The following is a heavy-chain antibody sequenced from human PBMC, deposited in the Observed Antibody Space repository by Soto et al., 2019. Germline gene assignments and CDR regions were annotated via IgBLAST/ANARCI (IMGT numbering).Heavy chain of an antibody. Sequence: ASVKVSCKASGYTFTSYDINWVRQATGQGLEWMGWMNPNSGNTGYAQKFQGRDTMTRNTSISTAYMELSSLRSEDTAVYYCARGDVLRYFDWLLSLDYWGQGTLVTVSS. V-gene: IGHV1-8*01. J-gene: IGHJ4*02. CDR3: ARGDVLRYFDWLLSLDY. CDR2: MNPNSGNT. CDR1: GYTFTSYD. D-gene: IGHD3-9*01.